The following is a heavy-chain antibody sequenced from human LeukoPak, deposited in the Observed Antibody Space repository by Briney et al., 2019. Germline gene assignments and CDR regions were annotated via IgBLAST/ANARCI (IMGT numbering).Heavy chain of an antibody. Sequence: PSETLSLTCTVSGGSISSYYWSWIRQPPGKGLEWIGYIYYSESTNYNPSLKSRVTISVDTSKNQFSLKLSSVTAADTAVYYCARGDFDYWGQGTLVTVSS. V-gene: IGHV4-59*01. J-gene: IGHJ4*02. CDR3: ARGDFDY. CDR1: GGSISSYY. CDR2: IYYSEST.